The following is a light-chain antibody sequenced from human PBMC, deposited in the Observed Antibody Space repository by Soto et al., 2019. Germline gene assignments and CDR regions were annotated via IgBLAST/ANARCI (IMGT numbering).Light chain of an antibody. Sequence: EIVLTQSPGTLSLSPGERATLSCRASQSVSSNSLDWYQQKPGQAPRLLIYGASSRATGIPDRFSGSGSGTDFSLTISRLEPEDFAVYYCLQYGSSPWTFGQRTKVEIK. CDR3: LQYGSSPWT. J-gene: IGKJ1*01. V-gene: IGKV3-20*01. CDR1: QSVSSNS. CDR2: GAS.